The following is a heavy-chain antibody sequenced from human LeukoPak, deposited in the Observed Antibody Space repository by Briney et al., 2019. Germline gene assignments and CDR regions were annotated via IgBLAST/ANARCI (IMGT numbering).Heavy chain of an antibody. CDR1: GFTFSAYS. D-gene: IGHD2-21*02. Sequence: GGSLRLSCVASGFTFSAYSMTWVRQAPGKGLDWVSSISVSGGGTYYADSVRGRFAISRDNSKNTLYLHMNSLRAEDTAVYYCVKDWRDESNCGGDCLQYWGQGTLVTVSS. V-gene: IGHV3-23*01. CDR2: ISVSGGGT. CDR3: VKDWRDESNCGGDCLQY. J-gene: IGHJ4*02.